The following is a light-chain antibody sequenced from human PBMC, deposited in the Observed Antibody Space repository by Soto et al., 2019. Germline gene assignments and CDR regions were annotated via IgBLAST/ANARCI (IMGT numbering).Light chain of an antibody. J-gene: IGKJ1*01. CDR3: QQGYSSPPT. CDR1: QSVLYSSNNKNY. Sequence: DIVMTQSPDSLAVSLGERATINCKSSQSVLYSSNNKNYLAWYQQKPGQPPKLLIYWASTRESGVPDRFSGSGSGTDFTLTISSLQAEDFATYYCQQGYSSPPTFGQGTKVDIK. V-gene: IGKV4-1*01. CDR2: WAS.